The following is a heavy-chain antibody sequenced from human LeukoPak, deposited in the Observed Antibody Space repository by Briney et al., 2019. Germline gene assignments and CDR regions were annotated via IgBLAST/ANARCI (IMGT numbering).Heavy chain of an antibody. J-gene: IGHJ4*02. V-gene: IGHV3-74*01. CDR2: INSDGSST. CDR1: GFTFSSYW. CDR3: AKDPRSSGPFDY. Sequence: PGGSLRLSCAASGFTFSSYWMHWVRQAPGKGLVWVSRINSDGSSTSYADSVKGRFTISRDNSKNTLYLQMNSLRAEDTAVYYCAKDPRSSGPFDYWGQGTLVTVSS. D-gene: IGHD6-19*01.